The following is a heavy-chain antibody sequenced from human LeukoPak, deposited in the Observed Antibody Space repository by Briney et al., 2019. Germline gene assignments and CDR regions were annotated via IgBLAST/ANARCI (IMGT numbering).Heavy chain of an antibody. CDR3: AKHTISILTGYTLFDY. J-gene: IGHJ4*02. CDR1: GFTFSSYA. Sequence: GGSLRLSCAASGFTFSSYAMTWVRQAPGRGLEWASPILGSGGSTYYADSVKGRFTISRDNSKNTLSLQMNSLSAEDTAVYYCAKHTISILTGYTLFDYWGQGTLVTVSS. CDR2: ILGSGGST. V-gene: IGHV3-23*01. D-gene: IGHD3-9*01.